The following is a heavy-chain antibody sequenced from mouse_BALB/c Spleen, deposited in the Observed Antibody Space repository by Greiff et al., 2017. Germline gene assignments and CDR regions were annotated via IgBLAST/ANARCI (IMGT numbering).Heavy chain of an antibody. D-gene: IGHD3-3*01. CDR1: GFSLTSYG. V-gene: IGHV2-3*01. CDR3: DKLVLGEGEDY. J-gene: IGHJ4*01. Sequence: VQLQQSGPGLVAPSQSLSITCTVSGFSLTSYGVSWVRQPPGKGLEWLGVIWDDGSTNYHSAHISRLSISKDNSKSQVFLKLNSLQTDDSSTYYCDKLVLGEGEDYWGQGTSVTVSS. CDR2: IWDDGST.